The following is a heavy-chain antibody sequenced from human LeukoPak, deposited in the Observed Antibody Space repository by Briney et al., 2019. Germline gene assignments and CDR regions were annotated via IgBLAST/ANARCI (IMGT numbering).Heavy chain of an antibody. V-gene: IGHV3-30-3*01. CDR1: RFAFSSYA. CDR3: AIPWGYSSSGYAPDY. J-gene: IGHJ4*02. D-gene: IGHD6-13*01. Sequence: PGGSLRLSCAASRFAFSSYAMHWVRQAPGKGLEWVAVISYDGSNKYYADSVKGRFTISRDNSKNTLYLQMNSLRAEDTAVYYCAIPWGYSSSGYAPDYWGQGPLVTVSS. CDR2: ISYDGSNK.